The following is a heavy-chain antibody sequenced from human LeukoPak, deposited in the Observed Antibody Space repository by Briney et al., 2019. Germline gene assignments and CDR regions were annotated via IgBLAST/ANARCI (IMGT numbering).Heavy chain of an antibody. D-gene: IGHD3-10*01. CDR1: GGSISSGGYY. CDR2: IYYSGST. CDR3: AREGRAHVSGIRYGMDV. Sequence: SQTLSLTCTVSGGSISSGGYYWSWIRQHPGKGLEGIGYIYYSGSTYYNPSLKSRVTISVDTSKNQFPLKLSSVTAADTAVYYCAREGRAHVSGIRYGMDVWRQGTTVTVSS. V-gene: IGHV4-31*03. J-gene: IGHJ6*02.